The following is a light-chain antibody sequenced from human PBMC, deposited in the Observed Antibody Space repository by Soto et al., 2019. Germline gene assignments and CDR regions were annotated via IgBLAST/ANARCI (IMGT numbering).Light chain of an antibody. CDR1: SSDIGGYNY. Sequence: QSALTQPPSASGSPGQSVTISCTGTSSDIGGYNYVSWYQQHPGKAPKLIIYEVSKRPSGVPVRFTGSKSGNTASLTVSGLQAYDEATSSTDSYARSPHVFGPGTMVPDL. J-gene: IGLJ1*01. V-gene: IGLV2-8*01. CDR2: EVS. CDR3: DSYARSPHV.